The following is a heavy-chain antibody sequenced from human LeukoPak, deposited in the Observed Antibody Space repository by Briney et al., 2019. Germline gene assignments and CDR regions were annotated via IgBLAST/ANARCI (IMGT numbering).Heavy chain of an antibody. J-gene: IGHJ6*02. CDR1: GFTFSSYA. CDR3: ARDLGYGESEGYYYYGMDV. D-gene: IGHD4-17*01. CDR2: ISYDGSNK. Sequence: PGGSLRLSCAASGFTFSSYAMHWVRQAPGKGLEWVAVISYDGSNKYYADSVKGRFTISRDNSKNTLYLQMNSLRAEDTAVYYCARDLGYGESEGYYYYGMDVWGQGTTVTVFS. V-gene: IGHV3-30-3*01.